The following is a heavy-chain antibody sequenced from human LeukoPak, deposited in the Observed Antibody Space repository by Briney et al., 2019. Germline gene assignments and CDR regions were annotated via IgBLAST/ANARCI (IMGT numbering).Heavy chain of an antibody. J-gene: IGHJ4*02. CDR3: ARGGYYILTGYYYFDY. D-gene: IGHD3-9*01. V-gene: IGHV1-8*01. CDR2: MNPNGGNT. Sequence: ASVKVSCKASGYTFTSYDINWVRQATGQGLEWMGWMNPNGGNTGYAQKFQGRVTMTRNTSISTAYMELSSLRSEDTAVYYCARGGYYILTGYYYFDYWGQGTLVTVSS. CDR1: GYTFTSYD.